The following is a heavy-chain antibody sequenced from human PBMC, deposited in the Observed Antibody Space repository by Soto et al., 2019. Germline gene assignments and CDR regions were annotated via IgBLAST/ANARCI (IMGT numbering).Heavy chain of an antibody. J-gene: IGHJ4*02. Sequence: PGGSLRLSCAASGFTFSSYAMHWVRQAPGKGLEWVAAISNDGSNKYYADSVKGRFTISRDNSKNTLYLQMNSLRAEDTAVYYCARSLTFGGPRAYFDYWGQGTLVTVSS. D-gene: IGHD3-16*01. V-gene: IGHV3-30-3*01. CDR2: ISNDGSNK. CDR1: GFTFSSYA. CDR3: ARSLTFGGPRAYFDY.